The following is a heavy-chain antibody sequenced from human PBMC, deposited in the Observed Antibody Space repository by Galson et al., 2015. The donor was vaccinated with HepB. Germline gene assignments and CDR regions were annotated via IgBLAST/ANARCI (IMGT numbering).Heavy chain of an antibody. CDR2: IRSKASNYAT. Sequence: SLRLSCAASGFTFSGSAIHWVRQTSGKGLEWVGRIRSKASNYATAYTASLKGRFTISRDDSKNTAYQHMNSLKTEDTAVYYCARLGDLSGYSSLWGQGTLVTVSS. CDR1: GFTFSGSA. CDR3: ARLGDLSGYSSL. J-gene: IGHJ4*02. V-gene: IGHV3-73*01. D-gene: IGHD6-19*01.